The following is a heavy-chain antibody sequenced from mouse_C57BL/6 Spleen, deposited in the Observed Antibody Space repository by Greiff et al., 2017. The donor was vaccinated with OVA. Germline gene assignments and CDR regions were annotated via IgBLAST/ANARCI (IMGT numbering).Heavy chain of an antibody. J-gene: IGHJ3*01. CDR3: ARERDDGYSWFAY. Sequence: VHVKQSGPELVKPGASVKISCKASGYSFTDYNMNWVKQSNGKSLEWIGVINPNYGTTSYNQKFKGKATLTVDQSSSTAYMQLNSLTSEDSAVYYCARERDDGYSWFAYWGQGTLVTVAA. CDR2: INPNYGTT. D-gene: IGHD2-3*01. CDR1: GYSFTDYN. V-gene: IGHV1-39*01.